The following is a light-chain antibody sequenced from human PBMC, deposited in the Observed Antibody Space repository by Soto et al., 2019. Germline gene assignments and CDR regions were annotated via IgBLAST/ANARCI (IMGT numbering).Light chain of an antibody. V-gene: IGLV2-14*03. Sequence: QSALTQPASVSGSPGQSITISCTGTSSDVGGYNYVSWYQHHPGKAPKLLIYDVSNRPSGISNRFSGSKSDNTASLTISGLQPEDDSYEYCGSYTASNTLQIRLGTGINVTV. J-gene: IGLJ1*01. CDR1: SSDVGGYNY. CDR2: DVS. CDR3: GSYTASNTLQIR.